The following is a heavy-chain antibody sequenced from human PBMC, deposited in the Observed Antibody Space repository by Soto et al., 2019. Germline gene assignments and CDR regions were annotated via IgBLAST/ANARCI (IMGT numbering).Heavy chain of an antibody. Sequence: PSQTLSLTCAISGDSVASNSAAWNWMRQSPSRGLEWLGRTYYRSKWYTDYAESVKSRITINPDTSKNQFSLHLNSVTPEDTAVYYCTRALSGSYDSWGQGTLVTVSS. V-gene: IGHV6-1*01. D-gene: IGHD1-26*01. CDR3: TRALSGSYDS. CDR2: TYYRSKWYT. CDR1: GDSVASNSAA. J-gene: IGHJ5*01.